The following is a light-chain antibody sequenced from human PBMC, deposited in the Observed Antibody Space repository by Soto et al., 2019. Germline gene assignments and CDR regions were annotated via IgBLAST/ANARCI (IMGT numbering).Light chain of an antibody. V-gene: IGLV2-18*01. CDR3: NLYTSSSTVA. J-gene: IGLJ2*01. Sequence: QSALTQPPSVSASPGQSVTIPCTATSSDVGAYNRVSWYQQYPGTPPKLMISEVNNRPSGVPDRFSGSKSGNTASLTISGLQAEDEADYYCNLYTSSSTVAFGGGTQLTVL. CDR1: SSDVGAYNR. CDR2: EVN.